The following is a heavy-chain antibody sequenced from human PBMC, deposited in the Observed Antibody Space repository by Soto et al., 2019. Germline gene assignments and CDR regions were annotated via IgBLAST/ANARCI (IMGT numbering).Heavy chain of an antibody. Sequence: EVYLVESGGGLVQPGGSLRLSCAASGFTFSTYSMNWVRQAPGKGLEWVSYISSSSSTIYYADSVKGRFTVSRDNAKNSLYLQMNSLRDEDTAVYYCARENPRCHYDSSGQPPIGYWGQGTLVTVSS. D-gene: IGHD3-22*01. CDR2: ISSSSSTI. V-gene: IGHV3-48*02. CDR3: ARENPRCHYDSSGQPPIGY. CDR1: GFTFSTYS. J-gene: IGHJ4*02.